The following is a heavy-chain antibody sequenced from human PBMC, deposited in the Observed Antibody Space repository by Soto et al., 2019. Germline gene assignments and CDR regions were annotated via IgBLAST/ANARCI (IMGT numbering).Heavy chain of an antibody. CDR3: ARDAGAAGYCSSTSCSQLGYCSGGSCYLPGY. V-gene: IGHV1-2*02. Sequence: GSVKVFCKASGYTFTGYYIHLGRQAPGQGLELMGWINPNSGGTNYAQKFQGRVTMSRDTSISTDYMELSRLRSDDTAVYYCARDAGAAGYCSSTSCSQLGYCSGGSCYLPGYWGQGTLVTVSS. CDR2: INPNSGGT. D-gene: IGHD2-15*01. CDR1: GYTFTGYY. J-gene: IGHJ4*02.